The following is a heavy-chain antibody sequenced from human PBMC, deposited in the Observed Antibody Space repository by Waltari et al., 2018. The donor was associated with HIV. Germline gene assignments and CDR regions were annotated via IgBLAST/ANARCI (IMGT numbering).Heavy chain of an antibody. Sequence: DVQLVESGGGLVQPGGSLRLSWIASGFTFSGFWMSWVRQAPGKGLEWVANIKQDGSDKHYVDSVKGRFTISRDNVKNSLYLQMNSLRAEDTAVYYCATSRTFDYWGQGTLVTVSS. J-gene: IGHJ4*02. V-gene: IGHV3-7*01. CDR3: ATSRTFDY. CDR1: GFTFSGFW. CDR2: IKQDGSDK.